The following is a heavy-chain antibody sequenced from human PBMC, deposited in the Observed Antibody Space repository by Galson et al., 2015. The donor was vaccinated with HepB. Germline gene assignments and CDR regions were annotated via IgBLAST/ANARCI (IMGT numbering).Heavy chain of an antibody. J-gene: IGHJ2*01. CDR3: ARADSSGWYYWYFDL. Sequence: SVKVSCKASGYTFTTYGISWVRQAPGQGLEWMGWISAYNGNTNYALKLQGRVTMTTDTSTNTAYMELRSLRSDDTAVYYCARADSSGWYYWYFDLWGRGTLVTVSS. CDR2: ISAYNGNT. D-gene: IGHD6-13*01. CDR1: GYTFTTYG. V-gene: IGHV1-18*04.